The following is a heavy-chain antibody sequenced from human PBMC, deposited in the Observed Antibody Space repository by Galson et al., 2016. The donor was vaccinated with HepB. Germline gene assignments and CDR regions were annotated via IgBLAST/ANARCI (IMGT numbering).Heavy chain of an antibody. V-gene: IGHV3-23*01. CDR1: GFTFSSCP. J-gene: IGHJ4*02. CDR3: ARDIGDCSSGTCYSDYLDY. Sequence: SLRLSCAASGFTFSSCPMSWVRQAPGKGLEWVSSISGSGGSTNYADSVQGRSTISRDNSKNTLFLQMSSLRAEDSAVYYCARDIGDCSSGTCYSDYLDYWGQGTLVAVSS. CDR2: ISGSGGST. D-gene: IGHD2-15*01.